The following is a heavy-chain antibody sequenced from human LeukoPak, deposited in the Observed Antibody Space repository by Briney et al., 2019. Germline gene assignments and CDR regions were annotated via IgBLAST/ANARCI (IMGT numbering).Heavy chain of an antibody. CDR3: TREGGSSGSSFDF. Sequence: GGSLRLSCAASGFTFSGDAIHWVRQAPGKGLEGVSFIAYDGRKKECADSVKGRFTISRDNSENTLYLQMNSLRPEDTAVYYCTREGGSSGSSFDFWGQGTLVSVSS. D-gene: IGHD1-26*01. J-gene: IGHJ4*02. V-gene: IGHV3-30*01. CDR2: IAYDGRKK. CDR1: GFTFSGDA.